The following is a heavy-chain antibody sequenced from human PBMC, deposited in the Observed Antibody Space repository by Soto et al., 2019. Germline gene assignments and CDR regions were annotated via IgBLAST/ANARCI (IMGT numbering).Heavy chain of an antibody. V-gene: IGHV1-18*01. Sequence: QVQLVQSGAEVKKPGASVKVSCKASGYTFTNHGFSWVRQAPGHGLEWMGCISAYKGNINYAQKFQGRVTMTTDTSTTTAYMELRSLRSDDTAVYFCARDRYCSGDACGAATDNDYWGQGTLVTVSS. CDR3: ARDRYCSGDACGAATDNDY. CDR2: ISAYKGNI. J-gene: IGHJ4*02. D-gene: IGHD2-15*01. CDR1: GYTFTNHG.